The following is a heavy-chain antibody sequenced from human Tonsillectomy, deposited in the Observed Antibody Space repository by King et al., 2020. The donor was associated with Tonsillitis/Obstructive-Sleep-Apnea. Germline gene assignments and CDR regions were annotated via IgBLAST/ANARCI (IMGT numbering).Heavy chain of an antibody. J-gene: IGHJ4*02. CDR3: ARDKKGYCSSTSCYPPLGY. CDR2: INPSGGST. Sequence: VQLVQSGAEVKKPGASVKVSCKASGYTFTSYYMHWVRQAPGQGLEWMGIINPSGGSTSYAQKFQGRVTMTRDTSTSTVYMGLSSLRSEDTAVYYCARDKKGYCSSTSCYPPLGYWGQGTLVTVSS. CDR1: GYTFTSYY. V-gene: IGHV1-46*01. D-gene: IGHD2-2*01.